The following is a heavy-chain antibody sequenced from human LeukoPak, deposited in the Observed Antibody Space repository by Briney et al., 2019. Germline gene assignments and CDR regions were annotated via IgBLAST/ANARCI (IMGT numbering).Heavy chain of an antibody. CDR2: IYSGGST. Sequence: GGSLRLSCAASGFTVSSYYMSWVRQAPGKGLEWVSVIYSGGSTYYADSVKGRFTISRDNSKNTLYLQMNSLRAEDTAVYYCARARAYYGSGSYHLDYFDYWGQGTLVTVSS. CDR1: GFTVSSYY. D-gene: IGHD3-10*01. J-gene: IGHJ4*02. V-gene: IGHV3-53*01. CDR3: ARARAYYGSGSYHLDYFDY.